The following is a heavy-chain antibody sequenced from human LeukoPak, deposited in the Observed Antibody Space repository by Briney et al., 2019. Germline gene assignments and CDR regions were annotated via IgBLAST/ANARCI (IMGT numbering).Heavy chain of an antibody. CDR2: ISTSSSYI. CDR3: ASVRYFDWLPMDV. J-gene: IGHJ6*04. D-gene: IGHD3-9*01. CDR1: GFTFSSYS. Sequence: GGSLRLSCAASGFTFSSYSMTWVRQAPGKGLEWVSSISTSSSYIYYADSVKGRFTISRDNAKNSLYLQMNSLRAEDTAVYYCASVRYFDWLPMDVWGKGTTVTISS. V-gene: IGHV3-21*01.